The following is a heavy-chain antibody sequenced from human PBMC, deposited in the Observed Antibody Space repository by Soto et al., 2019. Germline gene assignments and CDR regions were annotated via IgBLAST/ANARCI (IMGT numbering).Heavy chain of an antibody. CDR3: AHRVLRTVFGFVTTTAIYFDF. CDR1: GFSLTTSGVG. CDR2: IYWDDDK. D-gene: IGHD3-3*01. V-gene: IGHV2-5*02. Sequence: QITLNESGPTVVRPTETLTLTCRFSGFSLTTSGVGLGWIRQSPGKAPERLALIYWDDDKRYSASLKGSVTITKDTSTNPVVLTVSDLDPTDTATYYCAHRVLRTVFGFVTTTAIYFDFWGQGTPVAVSS. J-gene: IGHJ4*02.